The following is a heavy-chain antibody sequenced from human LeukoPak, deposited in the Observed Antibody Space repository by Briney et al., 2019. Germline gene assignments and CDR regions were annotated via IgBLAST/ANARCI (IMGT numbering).Heavy chain of an antibody. CDR3: AELGITMIGGV. Sequence: GGSLRLSCAASGFTFSSYGMSWVRQAPGKGRGGVSYISSSCSTIYYADSVKGRFTISRDNAKNSLYLQMNSLRAEDTAVYYCAELGITMIGGVWGKGTTVTISS. V-gene: IGHV3-48*04. D-gene: IGHD3-10*02. CDR2: ISSSCSTI. CDR1: GFTFSSYG. J-gene: IGHJ6*04.